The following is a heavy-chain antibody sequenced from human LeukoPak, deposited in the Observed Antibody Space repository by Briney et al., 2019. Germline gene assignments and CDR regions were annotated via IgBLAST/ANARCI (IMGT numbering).Heavy chain of an antibody. V-gene: IGHV3-48*02. D-gene: IGHD4-17*01. CDR2: ISSSSSTI. J-gene: IGHJ3*02. CDR1: GFTFSRYS. Sequence: PGGSLRLSCAASGFTFSRYSMNWVRQAPGKGLEWVSYISSSSSTIYYADSVKGRFTISRDNAKNSLYLQMNSLRDEDTAVYYCARDPGDYVGNDAFDIWGQGTMVTVSS. CDR3: ARDPGDYVGNDAFDI.